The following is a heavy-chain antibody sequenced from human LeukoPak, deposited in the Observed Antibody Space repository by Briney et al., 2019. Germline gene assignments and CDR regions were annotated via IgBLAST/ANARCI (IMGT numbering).Heavy chain of an antibody. J-gene: IGHJ4*02. V-gene: IGHV3-23*01. CDR2: ISGSGGRT. Sequence: GGSLRLSCAASGLTFSNYAMSWVRQAPGKGLEWVSSISGSGGRTFLAVSAEGRFAISRDNSKNTLYLQMNSLRAEDTAVYYCTTGGDTIFGVPLDYWGQGTLVTVSS. CDR1: GLTFSNYA. CDR3: TTGGDTIFGVPLDY. D-gene: IGHD3-3*01.